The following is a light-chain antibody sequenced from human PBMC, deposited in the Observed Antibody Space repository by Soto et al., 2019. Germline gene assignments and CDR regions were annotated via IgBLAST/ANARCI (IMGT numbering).Light chain of an antibody. CDR2: EAF. J-gene: IGLJ3*02. CDR1: SSDVGSYNL. CDR3: CSYTPSNTWV. Sequence: SALTQPASVSGSPGQSITISCTATSSDVGSYNLVSWYRQHPDKAPKLLIYEAFKRPSGVSPRFSGSKSGNTASLTISGLQAEDEADYYCCSYTPSNTWVFGGGTKLTVL. V-gene: IGLV2-23*01.